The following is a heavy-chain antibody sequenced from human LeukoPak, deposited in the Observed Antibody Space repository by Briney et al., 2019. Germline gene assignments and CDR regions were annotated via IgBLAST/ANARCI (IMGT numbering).Heavy chain of an antibody. CDR3: ARGDDSSGYYFDY. CDR2: IYTSGST. J-gene: IGHJ4*02. Sequence: PSETLSLTCTLSGGSISSYYWSWIRQPAGKGLEWIGRIYTSGSTNYNPSLKSRVTISVNTSKNQFSLKLSSVTAADTAVYYCARGDDSSGYYFDYWGQGTLVTVSS. CDR1: GGSISSYY. V-gene: IGHV4-4*07. D-gene: IGHD3-22*01.